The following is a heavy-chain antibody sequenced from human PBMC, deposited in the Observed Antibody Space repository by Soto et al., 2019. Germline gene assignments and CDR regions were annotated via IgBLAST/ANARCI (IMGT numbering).Heavy chain of an antibody. CDR2: FYSSGSI. D-gene: IGHD6-19*01. J-gene: IGHJ5*02. CDR3: ARMYSSGSGWFHP. V-gene: IGHV4-31*03. CDR1: GYSITAGGYY. Sequence: SETPSLTGFVSGYSITAGGYYWSWIRHHPGKGLEWIGSFYSSGSIIYNPSLRSRVSISGDTSSNQFSMSLTSVTAADTARYYCARMYSSGSGWFHPWGQGTLVTVSS.